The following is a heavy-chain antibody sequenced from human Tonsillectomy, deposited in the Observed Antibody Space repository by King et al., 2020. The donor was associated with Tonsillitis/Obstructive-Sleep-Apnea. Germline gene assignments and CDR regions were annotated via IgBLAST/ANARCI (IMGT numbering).Heavy chain of an antibody. J-gene: IGHJ4*02. D-gene: IGHD6-19*01. CDR2: ISYDGRVK. CDR1: GFTFNTYA. CDR3: AEISGWSTRIDY. Sequence: VQLVESGGGVVQPGRSLRLSCAASGFTFNTYAMHWVRQAPGKGLEWVAVISYDGRVKYYAASVKGRFTISTDNSKNTLYLQMNSLRVEDTAVYYCAEISGWSTRIDYWGQGTLVTVSS. V-gene: IGHV3-30*01.